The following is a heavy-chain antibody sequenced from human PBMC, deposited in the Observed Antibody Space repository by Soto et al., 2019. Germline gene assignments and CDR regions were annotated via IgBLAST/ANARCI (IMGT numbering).Heavy chain of an antibody. D-gene: IGHD6-19*01. CDR1: GYSFTSYW. J-gene: IGHJ4*02. CDR2: IYPGDSYT. V-gene: IGHV5-51*03. Sequence: GESLKISCKGSGYSFTSYWIGWVRQMPGKGLEWMGIIYPGDSYTRYSPSFQGQVTISADKSISTAYLQWSSLKASDTAMYYCARSSIAVAGNFWSRVGKGYFDYWGQGTLVTVSS. CDR3: ARSSIAVAGNFWSRVGKGYFDY.